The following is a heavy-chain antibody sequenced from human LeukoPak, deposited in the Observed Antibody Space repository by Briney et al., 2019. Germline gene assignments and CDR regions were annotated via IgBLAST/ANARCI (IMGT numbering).Heavy chain of an antibody. V-gene: IGHV3-23*01. J-gene: IGHJ4*02. Sequence: GGSLRLSCAASRFAFSNYVMNWVRQPPGKGLEWVSSITDSGGATYYADSMKGRFTISRDNSKNTLCLQMTSLKAEDTAVYYCAKRGSDFRALEYWGQGTLVTVSS. D-gene: IGHD3-3*01. CDR2: ITDSGGAT. CDR3: AKRGSDFRALEY. CDR1: RFAFSNYV.